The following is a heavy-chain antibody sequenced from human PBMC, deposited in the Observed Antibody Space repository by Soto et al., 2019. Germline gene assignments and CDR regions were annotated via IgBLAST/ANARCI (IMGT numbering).Heavy chain of an antibody. D-gene: IGHD2-15*01. CDR1: GGSISRGGYY. Sequence: SETLSLTCTVSGGSISRGGYYWSWIRQHPGKGLEWIGYIYYSGSTYYNPSLKSRVTISVDTSKNQFSLKLSSVTAADTAVYYCARGVVVVVAATPLFDPWGQGTLVTVPS. J-gene: IGHJ5*02. CDR3: ARGVVVVVAATPLFDP. V-gene: IGHV4-31*03. CDR2: IYYSGST.